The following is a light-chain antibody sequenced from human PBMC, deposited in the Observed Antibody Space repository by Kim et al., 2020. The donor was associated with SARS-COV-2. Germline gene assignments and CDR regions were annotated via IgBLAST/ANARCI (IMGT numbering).Light chain of an antibody. J-gene: IGLJ1*01. V-gene: IGLV3-1*01. CDR1: KLGDKY. CDR3: QAWDSSHNYV. CDR2: QDS. Sequence: VSPGQTASITCSGDKLGDKYACWYQQKPGQSPVLVIYQDSKRPSGIPERFSGSNSGNTATLTISGTQAMDEADYYCQAWDSSHNYVFGTGTKVTVL.